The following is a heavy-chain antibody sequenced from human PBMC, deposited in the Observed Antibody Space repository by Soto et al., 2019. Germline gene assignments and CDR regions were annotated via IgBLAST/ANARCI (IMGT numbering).Heavy chain of an antibody. J-gene: IGHJ4*02. CDR2: ISSTTNYI. Sequence: RGSLLLSCASSVFTFTMYSMNWVRQAPGKGLDWVSSISSTTNYIYYGDSMKGRFTISRDNAKNSLYLEMNSLRAEDTAVYYCARESEDLTSNFDYWGQGTLVTVSS. V-gene: IGHV3-21*06. CDR3: ARESEDLTSNFDY. CDR1: VFTFTMYS.